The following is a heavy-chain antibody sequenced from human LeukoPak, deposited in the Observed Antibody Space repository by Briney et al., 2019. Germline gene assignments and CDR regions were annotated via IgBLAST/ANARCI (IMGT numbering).Heavy chain of an antibody. CDR3: ARDQGCTSATCRNNWFDP. V-gene: IGHV3-66*02. CDR2: IYSGGTT. J-gene: IGHJ5*02. D-gene: IGHD2-2*01. Sequence: PGGSLRLSCAASGFTVSDNYMSWVRQAPGKGLEWVAVIYSGGTTYYAASVKGRSTISRDSSKNTLDLQMNSLRPEDTAVYFCARDQGCTSATCRNNWFDPWGQGTLVTVSS. CDR1: GFTVSDNY.